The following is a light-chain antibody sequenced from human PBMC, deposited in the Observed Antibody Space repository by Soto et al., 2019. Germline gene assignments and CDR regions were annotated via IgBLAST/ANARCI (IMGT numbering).Light chain of an antibody. CDR1: QSVSSSY. Sequence: EIVLTQSPGTLSLSPGERATLSCSASQSVSSSYLAWYQQKPGQAPRLLIYGASSRATGIPDRFSGSGSGTDFTLTISRLEPEDFAVYYCQQYGSSFTFGPGTKVDSK. CDR3: QQYGSSFT. V-gene: IGKV3-20*01. CDR2: GAS. J-gene: IGKJ3*01.